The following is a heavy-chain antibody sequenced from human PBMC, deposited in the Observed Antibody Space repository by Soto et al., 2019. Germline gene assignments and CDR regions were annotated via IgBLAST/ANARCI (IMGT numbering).Heavy chain of an antibody. CDR3: ARDISGTNNWFDP. CDR2: IIPVFGSP. J-gene: IGHJ5*02. CDR1: GDTFSSHT. V-gene: IGHV1-69*06. D-gene: IGHD1-26*01. Sequence: VQLVQSGAEVKKPGSSVRVSCETSGDTFSSHTINWLRQAPGQGLEWMGGIIPVFGSPNYAEKFQGRVTISADTSTNKAYMELRSPTSDDTAVYFCARDISGTNNWFDPWGQGTLVTVSS.